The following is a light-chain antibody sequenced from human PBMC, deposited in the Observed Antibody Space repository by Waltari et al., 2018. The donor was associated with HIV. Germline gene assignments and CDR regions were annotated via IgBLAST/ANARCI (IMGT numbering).Light chain of an antibody. Sequence: EIVLTQSPGTLSLSPGERATLSCRASQSVSSSYLAWYHQKPGQAPRLLIYAASSTATDIPARFSGSGSGTDFTLSISRLEPEDFAIYYCQQYDTSPWTFGQGTKVEIK. CDR3: QQYDTSPWT. CDR2: AAS. V-gene: IGKV3-20*01. CDR1: QSVSSSY. J-gene: IGKJ1*01.